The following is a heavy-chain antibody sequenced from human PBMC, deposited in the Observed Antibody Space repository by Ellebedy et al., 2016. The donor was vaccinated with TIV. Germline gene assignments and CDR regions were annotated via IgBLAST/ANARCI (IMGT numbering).Heavy chain of an antibody. J-gene: IGHJ4*02. Sequence: SGPTLVKPTQTLTLTCTVSGFSLSDTGVRVGWIRQPPGQALEWVALVYWTDDRRYRPSLKSRLTITKDTAKNPVVLRLTNMDPVDTATYYCAGATFGDYLTFDYWGQGTLVTVSS. CDR1: GFSLSDTGVR. D-gene: IGHD4-17*01. CDR2: VYWTDDR. CDR3: AGATFGDYLTFDY. V-gene: IGHV2-5*01.